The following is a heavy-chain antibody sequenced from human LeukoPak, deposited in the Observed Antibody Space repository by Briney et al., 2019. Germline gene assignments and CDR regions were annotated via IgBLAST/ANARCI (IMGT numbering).Heavy chain of an antibody. D-gene: IGHD5-12*01. Sequence: GRSLRLSCAASGFTFDNYAMHWVRRAPGKGLEWVSGISWNSGSIGYADSVKGRFTISRDNAKNSLYLQMNSLRAEDTALYYCAKDSGKFDAFDIWGKGTMVTVSS. J-gene: IGHJ3*02. V-gene: IGHV3-9*01. CDR2: ISWNSGSI. CDR3: AKDSGKFDAFDI. CDR1: GFTFDNYA.